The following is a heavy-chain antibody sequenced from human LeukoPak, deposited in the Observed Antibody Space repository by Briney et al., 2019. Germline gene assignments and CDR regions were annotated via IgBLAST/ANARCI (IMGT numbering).Heavy chain of an antibody. J-gene: IGHJ4*02. D-gene: IGHD3-10*01. Sequence: ASETLSLTCTVSGYSISSGYYWGWIRQPPGKGLEWIGSIYHSGSTYYNPSLKSRVTISVDTSKNQFSLKLSSVTAADTAAYYCARVRLTYYYGSGSARGDGSFLIWGQGTLVTVSS. CDR3: ARVRLTYYYGSGSARGDGSFLI. CDR2: IYHSGST. CDR1: GYSISSGYY. V-gene: IGHV4-38-2*02.